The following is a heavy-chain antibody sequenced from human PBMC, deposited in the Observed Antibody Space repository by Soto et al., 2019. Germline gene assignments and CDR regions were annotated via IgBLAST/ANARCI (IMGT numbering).Heavy chain of an antibody. Sequence: SVKVSCKASGYTFTSYAMHWVRQAPGQRLEWMGWINAGNGNTKYSQKFQGRVTITRDTSASTAYMELSSLRSEDTAVYYCARQSRYSSSWHYYYYMDVWGKGTTVTVSS. V-gene: IGHV1-3*01. CDR3: ARQSRYSSSWHYYYYMDV. CDR1: GYTFTSYA. CDR2: INAGNGNT. D-gene: IGHD6-13*01. J-gene: IGHJ6*03.